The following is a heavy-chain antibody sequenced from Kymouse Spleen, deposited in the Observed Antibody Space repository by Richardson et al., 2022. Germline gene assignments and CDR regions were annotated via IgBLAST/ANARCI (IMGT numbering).Heavy chain of an antibody. CDR3: TRRITGTLDAFDI. Sequence: EVQLVESGGGLVQPGGSLKLSCAASGFTFSGSAMHWVRQASGKGLEWVGRIRSKANSYATAYAASVKGRFTISRDDSKNTAYLQMNSLKTEDTAVYYCTRRITGTLDAFDIWGQGTMVTVSS. J-gene: IGHJ3*02. CDR1: GFTFSGSA. CDR2: IRSKANSYAT. D-gene: IGHD1-20*01,IGHD1-7*01. V-gene: IGHV3-73*02.